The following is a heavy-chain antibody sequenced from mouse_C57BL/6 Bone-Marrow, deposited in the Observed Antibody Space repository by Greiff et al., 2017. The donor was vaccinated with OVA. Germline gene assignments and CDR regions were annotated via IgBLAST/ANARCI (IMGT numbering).Heavy chain of an antibody. CDR2: IYPRSGNT. Sequence: VKLQQSGAELARPGASVKLSCKASGYTFTSYGISWVKQRTGQGLEWIGEIYPRSGNTYYNEKFKGKATLTADKSSSTAYMELRSLTSEDSAVYFCARYDGYYLFAYWGQGTLVTVSA. D-gene: IGHD2-3*01. CDR1: GYTFTSYG. CDR3: ARYDGYYLFAY. V-gene: IGHV1-81*01. J-gene: IGHJ3*01.